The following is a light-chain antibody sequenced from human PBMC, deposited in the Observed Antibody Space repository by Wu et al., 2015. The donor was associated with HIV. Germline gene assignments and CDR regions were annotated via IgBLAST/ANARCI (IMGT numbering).Light chain of an antibody. CDR2: GAS. CDR3: QQYNNWPPLT. CDR1: QSVSSN. V-gene: IGKV3-15*01. J-gene: IGKJ4*01. Sequence: EIVMTQSPATLSVSPGERATLSCRASQSVSSNLAWYQQKPGQAPRLLIYGASTRAAGLPARFSGSGSGTEFTLTITSMQPEDFAVYYCQQYNNWPPLTFGGGTKVEIK.